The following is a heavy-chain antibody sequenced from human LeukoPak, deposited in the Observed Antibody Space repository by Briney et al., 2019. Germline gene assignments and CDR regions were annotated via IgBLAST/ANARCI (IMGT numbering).Heavy chain of an antibody. CDR1: GYTFTGYY. J-gene: IGHJ4*02. CDR2: INPNSGGT. V-gene: IGHV1-2*02. CDR3: ARGSSKYYYDSSGYPFDY. D-gene: IGHD3-22*01. Sequence: GASVKVSCKASGYTFTGYYMHWGRQGPGQGLEWMGWINPNSGGTNYAQKFQGRVTMTRDTSISTAYMELSRLRSDDTAVYYCARGSSKYYYDSSGYPFDYWGQGTLVTVSS.